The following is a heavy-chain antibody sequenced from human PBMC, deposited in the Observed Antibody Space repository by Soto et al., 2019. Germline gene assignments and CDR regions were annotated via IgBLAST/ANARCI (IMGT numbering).Heavy chain of an antibody. J-gene: IGHJ6*02. Sequence: SETLSLTCTVSGGSVNSGGYHWSWIRQHPGKGLEWIGDIYYSGSTYYNPSLKSRVTISIDTSTNHFSLHLSALTAADTAVYYCARAPIPNWNYYGMDVWGQGXTVTVYS. CDR3: ARAPIPNWNYYGMDV. V-gene: IGHV4-31*03. CDR1: GGSVNSGGYH. CDR2: IYYSGST. D-gene: IGHD1-1*01.